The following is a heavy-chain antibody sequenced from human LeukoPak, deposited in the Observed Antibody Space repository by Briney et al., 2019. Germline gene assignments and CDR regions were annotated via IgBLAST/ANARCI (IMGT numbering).Heavy chain of an antibody. CDR2: ISAYNGNT. V-gene: IGHV1-18*01. CDR3: ARTVGDYYDILTGYYGNWFDP. D-gene: IGHD3-9*01. CDR1: GYTFTSYG. Sequence: GASVKVSCKASGYTFTSYGISWVRQALGQGLEWMGWISAYNGNTNYAQKLQGRVTMTTDTSTSTAYMELRSLRSDDTAVYYCARTVGDYYDILTGYYGNWFDPWGQGTLVTVSS. J-gene: IGHJ5*02.